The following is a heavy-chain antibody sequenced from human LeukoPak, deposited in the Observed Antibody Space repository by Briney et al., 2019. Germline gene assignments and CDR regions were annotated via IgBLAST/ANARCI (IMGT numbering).Heavy chain of an antibody. CDR2: MNPNSGNT. V-gene: IGHV1-8*03. J-gene: IGHJ5*02. D-gene: IGHD2-2*02. CDR1: GYTFTSYD. CDR3: ARRGCSSTSCYNNWFDP. Sequence: ASVKVSCXASGYTFTSYDINWVRQATGQGLERMGWMNPNSGNTGYAQKFQGRVTITRNTSISTACMELSSLRSEDTAVYYCARRGCSSTSCYNNWFDPWGQGTLVTVSS.